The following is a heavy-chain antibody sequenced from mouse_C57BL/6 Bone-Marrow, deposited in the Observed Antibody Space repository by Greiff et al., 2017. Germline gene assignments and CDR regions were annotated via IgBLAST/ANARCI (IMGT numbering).Heavy chain of an antibody. CDR2: IDPENGDT. J-gene: IGHJ3*01. Sequence: VQLQQSGAELVRPGASVKLSCTASGFNIKDDYMHWVKQRPEQGLEWIGWIDPENGDTEYASKFQGKATITADTSSNTAYLQLSSLTSEDTAVYYCTTWDGVFAYWGQGTLVTVSA. D-gene: IGHD2-3*01. CDR3: TTWDGVFAY. CDR1: GFNIKDDY. V-gene: IGHV14-4*01.